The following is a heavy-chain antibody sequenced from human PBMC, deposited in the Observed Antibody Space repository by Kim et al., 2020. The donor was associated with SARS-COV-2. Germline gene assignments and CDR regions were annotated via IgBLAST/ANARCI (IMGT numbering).Heavy chain of an antibody. J-gene: IGHJ4*02. CDR1: GYSFSNYW. D-gene: IGHD2-15*01. V-gene: IGHV5-51*01. CDR2: ISPGDFTT. CDR3: ARRGSADY. Sequence: GESLKISCKGSGYSFSNYWIGWVRQMPGKGLEWMGIISPGDFTTKYSPSFQGQVTISADQSISTAYVQWNSLKASDTAMYYCARRGSADYWGQGTLVTVSS.